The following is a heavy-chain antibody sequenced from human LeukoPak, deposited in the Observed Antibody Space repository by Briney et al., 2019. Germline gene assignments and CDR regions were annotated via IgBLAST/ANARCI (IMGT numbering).Heavy chain of an antibody. CDR3: ARDTRDVDWTLGAFDI. Sequence: GGPLRLSCAASGFTVSSNYISWVRQAPGKGLEWVSVIYVDGRTKYTDSVKGRFTISRDNPKNTVYLQMNSLRAEDTAMYYCARDTRDVDWTLGAFDIWGQGTKVTVSS. V-gene: IGHV3-53*01. D-gene: IGHD3/OR15-3a*01. CDR1: GFTVSSNY. J-gene: IGHJ3*02. CDR2: IYVDGRT.